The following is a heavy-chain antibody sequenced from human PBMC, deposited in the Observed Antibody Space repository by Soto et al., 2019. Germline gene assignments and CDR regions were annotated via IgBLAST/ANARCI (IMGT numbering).Heavy chain of an antibody. CDR2: INHSGST. V-gene: IGHV4-34*01. D-gene: IGHD2-21*01. Sequence: SETLSLTCAVYGGSFSGYYWTWIRQPPGTGLEWIGEINHSGSTNYNPSLKSRVTISVDTSKNQFSLKLTSVTAADTAVYYCARDRLHRTSSITFDYWGQGALVT. J-gene: IGHJ4*02. CDR1: GGSFSGYY. CDR3: ARDRLHRTSSITFDY.